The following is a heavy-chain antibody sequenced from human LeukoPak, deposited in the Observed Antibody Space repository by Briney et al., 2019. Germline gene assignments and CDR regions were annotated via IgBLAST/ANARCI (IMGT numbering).Heavy chain of an antibody. V-gene: IGHV1-18*01. CDR1: GYTFTSYD. CDR3: ARGVYSSSWYEDY. D-gene: IGHD6-13*01. CDR2: ISAYNGNS. J-gene: IGHJ4*02. Sequence: ASVKVSCKASGYTFTSYDINWVRQATGQGLEWMGWISAYNGNSNYAQKLQGRVTMTTDTSTITAYMELRSLRSDDTAVYYCARGVYSSSWYEDYWGQGTLVTVSS.